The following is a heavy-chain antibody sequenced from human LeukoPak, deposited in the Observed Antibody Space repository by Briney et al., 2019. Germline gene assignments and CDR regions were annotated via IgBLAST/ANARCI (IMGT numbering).Heavy chain of an antibody. V-gene: IGHV3-48*01. J-gene: IGHJ3*02. CDR1: GFTFSSYS. Sequence: GGSLRLSCAASGFTFSSYSMNWVRQAPGKGLEWVSYISSSSSTIYYADSVKGRFTISRDNAKNSLYLQMNSLRAEDTAVYYCAREMGSLTIFGVVTLDLDIWGQGTMVTVSS. D-gene: IGHD3-3*01. CDR2: ISSSSSTI. CDR3: AREMGSLTIFGVVTLDLDI.